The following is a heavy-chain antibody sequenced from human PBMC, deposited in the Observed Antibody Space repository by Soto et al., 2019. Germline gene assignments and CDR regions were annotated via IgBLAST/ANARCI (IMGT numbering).Heavy chain of an antibody. D-gene: IGHD3-22*01. CDR3: ARGIYVGSSGYYLDY. CDR2: RYDDGST. V-gene: IGHV4-39*01. Sequence: SEALSLTCTVSGGSIRSSSYYWGWIRQPPGKGLEWIVSRYDDGSTFYNPSLKSRVTISVDTSKNQFSLKLTSVTAADTAVYYCARGIYVGSSGYYLDYWGQGILVTVSS. CDR1: GGSIRSSSYY. J-gene: IGHJ4*02.